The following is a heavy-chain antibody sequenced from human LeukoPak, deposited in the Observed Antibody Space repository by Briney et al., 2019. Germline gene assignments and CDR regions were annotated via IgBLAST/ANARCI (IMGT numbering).Heavy chain of an antibody. CDR1: GGTFSSYA. Sequence: VASVKVSCKASGGTFSSYAISWVRQAPGQGLEWMGRIIPILGIANYAQKFQGRVTITADKSTSTAYMELSSLRSEDTAVYYCATRGFGLSPDYFDYWGQGTLVTVSS. V-gene: IGHV1-69*04. CDR3: ATRGFGLSPDYFDY. CDR2: IIPILGIA. D-gene: IGHD2/OR15-2a*01. J-gene: IGHJ4*02.